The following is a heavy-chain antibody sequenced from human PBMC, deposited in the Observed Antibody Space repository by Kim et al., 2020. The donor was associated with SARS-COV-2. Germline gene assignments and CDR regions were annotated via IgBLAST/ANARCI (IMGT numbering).Heavy chain of an antibody. V-gene: IGHV1-3*01. D-gene: IGHD3-10*01. CDR2: INAGNGNT. J-gene: IGHJ4*02. CDR3: ARDKDYGSGSYYPDY. CDR1: GYTFTSYA. Sequence: ASVKVSCKASGYTFTSYAMHWVRQAPGQRLAWMGWINAGNGNTKYSQKFQGRVTITRDTSASTAYMELSSLRSEDTAVYYCARDKDYGSGSYYPDYWGQGTLVTVSS.